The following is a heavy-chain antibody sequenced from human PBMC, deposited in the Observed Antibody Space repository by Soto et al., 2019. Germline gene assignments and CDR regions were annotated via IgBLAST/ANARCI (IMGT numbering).Heavy chain of an antibody. D-gene: IGHD6-19*01. J-gene: IGHJ6*02. CDR2: IYPGDSDT. V-gene: IGHV5-51*01. Sequence: GESLKISCKGSGYSFTSYWIGWVRQMPGKGLEWMGIIYPGDSDTRYSPSFQGQVTISADKSISTAYLQWSSLKASDTAMYYCATARSTTSSGWYVLWDVWGQGTTVTVSS. CDR1: GYSFTSYW. CDR3: ATARSTTSSGWYVLWDV.